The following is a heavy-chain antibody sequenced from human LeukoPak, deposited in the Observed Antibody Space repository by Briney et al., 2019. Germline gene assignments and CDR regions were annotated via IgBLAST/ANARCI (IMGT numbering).Heavy chain of an antibody. Sequence: GGSLRLSCAASGFTFSSYDMHWVRQVTGKGLEWVSTIGAAGDSYYPGSVKGRFTISRENARNSLYLQLNSLRAGDTAVYYCARGKGSWYYFDSWGQGTLVTVSS. CDR1: GFTFSSYD. V-gene: IGHV3-13*01. D-gene: IGHD6-13*01. CDR2: IGAAGDS. CDR3: ARGKGSWYYFDS. J-gene: IGHJ4*02.